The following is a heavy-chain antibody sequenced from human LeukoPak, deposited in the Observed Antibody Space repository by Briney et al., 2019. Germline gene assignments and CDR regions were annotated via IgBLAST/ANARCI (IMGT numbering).Heavy chain of an antibody. CDR3: ARGRIAARSGAFNWFDP. J-gene: IGHJ5*02. Sequence: SETLSLTCAVYGGSFSGYYWSWIRQPPGKGLEWIGEINHSGSTNYSPSLKSRVTISVDTSKNQFSLKLSSVTAADTAVYYCARGRIAARSGAFNWFDPWGQGTLVTVSS. CDR2: INHSGST. CDR1: GGSFSGYY. D-gene: IGHD6-6*01. V-gene: IGHV4-34*01.